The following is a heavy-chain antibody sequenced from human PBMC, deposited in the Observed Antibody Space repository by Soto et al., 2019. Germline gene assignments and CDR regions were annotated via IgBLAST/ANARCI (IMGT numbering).Heavy chain of an antibody. CDR3: TRRQFYYFGLDV. Sequence: QLVESGGALVQPGESLKLSCAASGFSFSGSAIQWVRQAPGKGLEWVGRIRTEANTDSTAYAASVTGRFTISRDDSRNTAYLQMNSLKTEDTAVCFCTRRQFYYFGLDVWGQGTTVIVSS. V-gene: IGHV3-73*02. J-gene: IGHJ6*02. D-gene: IGHD6-19*01. CDR1: GFSFSGSA. CDR2: IRTEANTDST.